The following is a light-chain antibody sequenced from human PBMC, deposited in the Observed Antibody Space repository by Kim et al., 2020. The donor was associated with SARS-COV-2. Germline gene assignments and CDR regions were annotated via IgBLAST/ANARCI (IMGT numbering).Light chain of an antibody. CDR2: QDS. CDR3: QAWDSSTEV. J-gene: IGLJ1*01. CDR1: KMGDKY. Sequence: SYELTQSPSVSVSPGQTASITCSGDKMGDKYACWYQQKPGQSPVLVIYQDSERPSGIPERFSGSNSGNTATLTISGTQAMDEADYYCQAWDSSTEVFGTGTKVTVL. V-gene: IGLV3-1*01.